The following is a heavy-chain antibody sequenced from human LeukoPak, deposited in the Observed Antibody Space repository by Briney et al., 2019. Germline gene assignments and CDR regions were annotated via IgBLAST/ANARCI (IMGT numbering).Heavy chain of an antibody. CDR2: ISGNGGST. J-gene: IGHJ4*02. CDR3: AKDRQPSHSSGWCPLDY. D-gene: IGHD6-19*01. CDR1: GFTFSSYA. Sequence: GGSLRLSCAASGFTFSSYAMSWVRQAPGKGLEWVSGISGNGGSTYYADSVKGRFTISRDNSKNTLWLQMNSLRAEDTAVYYCAKDRQPSHSSGWCPLDYWGQGTLVTVSS. V-gene: IGHV3-23*01.